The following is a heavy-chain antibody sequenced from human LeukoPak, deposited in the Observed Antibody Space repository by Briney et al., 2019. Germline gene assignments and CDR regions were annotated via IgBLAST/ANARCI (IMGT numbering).Heavy chain of an antibody. CDR3: AKETSSSFDY. Sequence: PGGSLRPSCAASGFTFSSYAMSWVRQAPGKGLEWVSGISNSGGSTYYADSVKGRFTISRDNSKNTLYLQMNSLRAEDTAVYYCAKETSSSFDYWGQGTLVTVSS. CDR2: ISNSGGST. J-gene: IGHJ4*02. V-gene: IGHV3-23*01. D-gene: IGHD6-6*01. CDR1: GFTFSSYA.